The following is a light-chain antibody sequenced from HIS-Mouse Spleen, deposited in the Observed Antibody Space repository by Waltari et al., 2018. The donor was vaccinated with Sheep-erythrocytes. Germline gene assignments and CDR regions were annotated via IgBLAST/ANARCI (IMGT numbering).Light chain of an antibody. CDR1: SIHVVGFKY. CDR3: CSYAGSYNHV. CDR2: DVS. V-gene: IGLV2-11*01. Sequence: QSALTQPRSVSGSPGQSVTIPGPGPSIHVVGFKYFHRYQQHPGKAPKLMIYDVSKRPSGVPDRFSGSKSGNTASLTISGLQAEDEADYYCCSYAGSYNHVFATGTKVTVL. J-gene: IGLJ1*01.